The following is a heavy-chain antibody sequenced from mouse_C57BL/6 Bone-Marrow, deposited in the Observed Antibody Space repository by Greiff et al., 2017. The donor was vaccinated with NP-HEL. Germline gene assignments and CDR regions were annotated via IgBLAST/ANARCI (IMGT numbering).Heavy chain of an antibody. V-gene: IGHV5-6*02. J-gene: IGHJ4*01. Sequence: DVKLVESGGDLVKPGGSLKLSCAASGFTFSSYGMSWVRQTPDKRLEWVATISSGGSYTYYPDSVKGRFTISRDNAKNTLYLQMSSLKSEDTAMYYCARRRGYGGAMDYWGQGTSVTVSS. CDR3: ARRRGYGGAMDY. CDR1: GFTFSSYG. D-gene: IGHD2-2*01. CDR2: ISSGGSYT.